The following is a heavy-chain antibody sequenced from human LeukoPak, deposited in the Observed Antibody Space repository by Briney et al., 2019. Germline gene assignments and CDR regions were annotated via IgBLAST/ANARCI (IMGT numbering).Heavy chain of an antibody. J-gene: IGHJ4*02. Sequence: GGSLRLSCAASGFTFSQYWMHWVSHAPGKRLVWVSRINSAGSSTTYADSVKGRFTISRDNSKNTLYLQMNSLRAEDTAVYYCAKENTKTPIRPGEATVTKGYFDYWGQGTLVTVSS. V-gene: IGHV3-74*01. CDR3: AKENTKTPIRPGEATVTKGYFDY. D-gene: IGHD4-17*01. CDR1: GFTFSQYW. CDR2: INSAGSST.